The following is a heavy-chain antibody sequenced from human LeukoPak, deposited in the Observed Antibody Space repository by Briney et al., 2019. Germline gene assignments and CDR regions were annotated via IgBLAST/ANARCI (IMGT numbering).Heavy chain of an antibody. CDR2: ISSSSSTI. Sequence: GGSLRLSCAASGFTFSSYSMNWVRQAPGKGLEWVSYISSSSSTIYYAVSVKGRFTISRDNAKNSLYLQMNSLRAEDTAVYYCAREYDDGSGSYPFDYWGQGTLVTVSS. D-gene: IGHD3-22*01. V-gene: IGHV3-48*04. J-gene: IGHJ4*02. CDR1: GFTFSSYS. CDR3: AREYDDGSGSYPFDY.